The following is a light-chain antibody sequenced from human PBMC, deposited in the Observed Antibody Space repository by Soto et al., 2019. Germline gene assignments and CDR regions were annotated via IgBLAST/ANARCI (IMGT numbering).Light chain of an antibody. CDR3: CSYAGSSTFAV. J-gene: IGLJ3*02. V-gene: IGLV2-23*02. CDR1: SSDVGSYNL. CDR2: EVS. Sequence: QSVLTQPASVSGSPGQSITISCTGTSSDVGSYNLVSWYHQHPGKAPQLMIYEVSKRPSGVSNRFSGSKSGNTASLTISGLQAEDDADYYCCSYAGSSTFAVFGGGTKLTVL.